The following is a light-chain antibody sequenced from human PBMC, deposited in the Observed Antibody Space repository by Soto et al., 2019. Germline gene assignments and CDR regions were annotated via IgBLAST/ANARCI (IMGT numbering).Light chain of an antibody. CDR2: EVS. Sequence: QSALTQPASVSGSPGQSITISCTGTSSDVGGYNFVSWYQQHPGKAPRLIIYEVSSRPSGVSYRFSGSKSGNTDSLTISGLQAEDDADYYCSSYTLRNTLVLFCGGTKLTVL. CDR1: SSDVGGYNF. J-gene: IGLJ3*02. CDR3: SSYTLRNTLVL. V-gene: IGLV2-14*01.